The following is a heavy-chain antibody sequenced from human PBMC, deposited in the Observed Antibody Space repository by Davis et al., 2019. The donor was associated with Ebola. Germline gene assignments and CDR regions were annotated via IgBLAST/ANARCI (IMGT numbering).Heavy chain of an antibody. Sequence: GESLKISCAASGFTFSSYSMNWVRQAPGKGLEWVSSISSSSSYIYYADSVKGRFSISRDNSKNTLYLQMNSLRAEDTAVYYCARSIAAAGIEPGYWGQGTLVTVSS. J-gene: IGHJ4*02. D-gene: IGHD6-13*01. V-gene: IGHV3-21*04. CDR1: GFTFSSYS. CDR2: ISSSSSYI. CDR3: ARSIAAAGIEPGY.